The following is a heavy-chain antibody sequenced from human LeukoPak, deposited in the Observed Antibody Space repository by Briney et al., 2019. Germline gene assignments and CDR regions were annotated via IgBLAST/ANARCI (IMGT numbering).Heavy chain of an antibody. V-gene: IGHV3-7*05. J-gene: IGHJ6*03. CDR3: ARTTEAHSWRTRYYDYYMDV. D-gene: IGHD6-13*01. CDR2: MRQDGNEK. CDR1: GFTFSSYW. Sequence: GGSLRLSCVASGFTFSSYWMTWVRQAPGKGLEWVANMRQDGNEKYYVDSVRGRFTISGDNAKNSLYLQMNSLRAEDTAVYYCARTTEAHSWRTRYYDYYMDVWGKGTTVTVSS.